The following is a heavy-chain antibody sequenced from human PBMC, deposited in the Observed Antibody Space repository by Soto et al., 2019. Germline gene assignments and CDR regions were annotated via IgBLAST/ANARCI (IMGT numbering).Heavy chain of an antibody. CDR2: IYYSGST. J-gene: IGHJ4*02. D-gene: IGHD3-10*01. CDR3: ARHNYGSGSTYFDY. CDR1: GGSISSGGYY. Sequence: SETLSLTCTVSGGSISSGGYYWNWIRQHPGKGLEWIGYIYYSGSTNYNPSLKSRVTISVDTSKNQFSRKLNSMTAADTAVYYCARHNYGSGSTYFDYWGQGTLVTVSS. V-gene: IGHV4-61*08.